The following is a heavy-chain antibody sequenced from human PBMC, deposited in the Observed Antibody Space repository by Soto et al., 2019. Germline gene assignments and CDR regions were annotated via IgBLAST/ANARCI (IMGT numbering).Heavy chain of an antibody. CDR2: IIPIFGTA. Sequence: QVQLVQSGAEVRKPGSSVKVSCKASGGTFSRHAISWVRQAPGQGLEWMGGIIPIFGTANHAQKFQGRVTIIADESTSTVYMELSSLRSEDTAMYYCAKLQAYSYGPGAYFDYWGQGTLVTVSS. V-gene: IGHV1-69*01. CDR1: GGTFSRHA. D-gene: IGHD5-18*01. J-gene: IGHJ4*02. CDR3: AKLQAYSYGPGAYFDY.